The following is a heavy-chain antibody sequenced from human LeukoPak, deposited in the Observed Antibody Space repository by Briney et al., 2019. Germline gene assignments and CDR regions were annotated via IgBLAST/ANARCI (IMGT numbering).Heavy chain of an antibody. V-gene: IGHV3-48*03. CDR1: GFTFSSFE. D-gene: IGHD5-12*01. J-gene: IGHJ4*02. CDR3: ARSLSGYNTDPFFEQ. Sequence: PGGSLRLSCVVSGFTFSSFEMNWVRQPPGRGLEWVSYISSSFAIHYADSVKGRFTISRDNARDSLYLQTSSLRADDTAVYYCARSLSGYNTDPFFEQWGQGALVTVSS. CDR2: ISSSFAI.